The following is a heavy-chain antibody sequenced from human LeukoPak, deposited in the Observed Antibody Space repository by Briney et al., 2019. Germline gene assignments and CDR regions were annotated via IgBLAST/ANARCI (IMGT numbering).Heavy chain of an antibody. Sequence: PGGSLRLSCAASGFTLSSYSMTWVRQAPGKGLEWVSYISSSSSTIYYADSVKGRFTISRDNAKNSLYLQMNSLRADDTALYYCARSRGDFWGQGTLVTVSS. J-gene: IGHJ4*02. CDR1: GFTLSSYS. CDR3: ARSRGDF. V-gene: IGHV3-48*01. CDR2: ISSSSSTI.